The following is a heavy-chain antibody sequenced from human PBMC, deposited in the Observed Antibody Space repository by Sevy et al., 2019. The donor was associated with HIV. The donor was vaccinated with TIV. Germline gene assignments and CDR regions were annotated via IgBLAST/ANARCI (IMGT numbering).Heavy chain of an antibody. CDR1: GFTFSSYA. Sequence: GESLKISCAASGFTFSSYAMSWVRQAPGKGLEWVSAISGSGGSTYYADSVKGRFTISRDNSKNTLYLQMNSLRAEDTAVYYCARRSWNFDAFDIWGQGTMVTVSS. D-gene: IGHD1-7*01. CDR3: ARRSWNFDAFDI. CDR2: ISGSGGST. J-gene: IGHJ3*02. V-gene: IGHV3-23*01.